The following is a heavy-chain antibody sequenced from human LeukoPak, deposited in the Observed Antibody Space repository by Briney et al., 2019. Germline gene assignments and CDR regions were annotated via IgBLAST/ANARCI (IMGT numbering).Heavy chain of an antibody. CDR3: AKVDYDYVWGSYRPPADY. CDR2: ISGSGGST. V-gene: IGHV3-23*01. Sequence: GGSLRLSCAASGFTFSSYGMSWVRQAPGKGLEWVSAISGSGGSTYYADSVKGRFTISRDNSKNTLYLQMNSLRAEDTAVYYCAKVDYDYVWGSYRPPADYWGQGTLVTVSS. CDR1: GFTFSSYG. J-gene: IGHJ4*02. D-gene: IGHD3-16*02.